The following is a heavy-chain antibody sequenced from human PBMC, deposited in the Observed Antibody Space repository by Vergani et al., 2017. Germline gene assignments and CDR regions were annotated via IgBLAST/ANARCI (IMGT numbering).Heavy chain of an antibody. CDR1: GGSFTSYH. V-gene: IGHV4-34*01. D-gene: IGHD4-11*01. CDR3: ARVNTETNGHLYYYYYMDV. Sequence: QVQLQQWGGGLLKPSETLSLTCFVNGGSFTSYHWTWIRQSPGEGLEWVGDIDHTGRPDYNPSLKSRLTMSVDKYRNQFSLTLNSVTATDTAIYFCARVNTETNGHLYYYYYMDVWGQGTAVTVS. CDR2: IDHTGRP. J-gene: IGHJ6*03.